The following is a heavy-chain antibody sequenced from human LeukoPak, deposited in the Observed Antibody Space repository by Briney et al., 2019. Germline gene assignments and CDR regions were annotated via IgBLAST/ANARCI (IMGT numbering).Heavy chain of an antibody. V-gene: IGHV4-59*01. J-gene: IGHJ4*02. D-gene: IGHD3-3*01. CDR1: GGSINNYY. CDR2: IYYTGSP. Sequence: PSETLSLTCTVSGGSINNYYWSWIRQPPGKGLEWIGYIYYTGSPNYNPSLKSRVTISVDTSKNQFSLKLSSVTAAATAAYYCARSDFWSGYSPLFDFWGQGTLVTVSS. CDR3: ARSDFWSGYSPLFDF.